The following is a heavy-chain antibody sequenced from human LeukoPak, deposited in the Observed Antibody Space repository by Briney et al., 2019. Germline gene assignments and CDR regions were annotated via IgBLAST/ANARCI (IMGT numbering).Heavy chain of an antibody. CDR2: IYYSGST. CDR1: GGSISSYY. J-gene: IGHJ4*02. Sequence: PSETLSLTCTVSGGSISSYYWSWIRQPPGKGLEWIGYIYYSGSTNYNPSLKSRVTISVDTSKNQFSLKLSSVTAADTAVYYCARSLRGFWSGYYTENPHFDYWGQGTLVTVSS. D-gene: IGHD3-3*01. CDR3: ARSLRGFWSGYYTENPHFDY. V-gene: IGHV4-59*01.